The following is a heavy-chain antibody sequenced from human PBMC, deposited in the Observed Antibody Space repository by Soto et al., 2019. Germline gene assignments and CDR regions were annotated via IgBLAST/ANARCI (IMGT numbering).Heavy chain of an antibody. CDR2: IYYTGKT. CDR1: GDYIHVGGYY. V-gene: IGHV4-30-4*01. Sequence: SETLSLTCSVSGDYIHVGGYYWTWIRQRPGKGLEWMGYIYYTGKTYYNPSLESRLTMSVDRSKNQFSLRLTSVTAADTAVYFCGRDLTSNANCIDPWGQGTLVTVAS. CDR3: GRDLTSNANCIDP. D-gene: IGHD2-2*01. J-gene: IGHJ5*02.